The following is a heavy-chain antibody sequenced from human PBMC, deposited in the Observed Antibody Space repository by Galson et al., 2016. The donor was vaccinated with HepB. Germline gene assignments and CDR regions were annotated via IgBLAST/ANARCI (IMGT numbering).Heavy chain of an antibody. J-gene: IGHJ5*02. CDR1: GFTLSSSW. CDR2: INSDGSST. D-gene: IGHD5-12*01. CDR3: ARGGYSGYDWVRNWFDP. Sequence: SLRLSCAASGFTLSSSWMHWVRQAPGKGLVWVSRINSDGSSTNYADSVKGRFTISRDNAKNTLYLQMNSLRAEDTAVYYCARGGYSGYDWVRNWFDPWGQGTLVTVSS. V-gene: IGHV3-74*01.